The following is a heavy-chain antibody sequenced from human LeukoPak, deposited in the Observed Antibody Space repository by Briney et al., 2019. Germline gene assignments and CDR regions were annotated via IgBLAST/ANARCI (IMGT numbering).Heavy chain of an antibody. CDR1: GLTLSSYS. J-gene: IGHJ6*03. CDR2: ISSSSSTI. CDR3: AKEVGYYYYYMDV. Sequence: GRSLRLSCAASGLTLSSYSMNWVRQAAGKGLEWVSYISSSSSTIYYADSVKGRFTISRDNSKNTLYLQMNSLRAEDTAVYYCAKEVGYYYYYMDVWGKGTTVTVSS. V-gene: IGHV3-48*01.